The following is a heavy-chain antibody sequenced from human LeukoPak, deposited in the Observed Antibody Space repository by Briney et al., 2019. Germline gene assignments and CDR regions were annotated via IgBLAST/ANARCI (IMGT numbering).Heavy chain of an antibody. V-gene: IGHV4-59*01. D-gene: IGHD2-2*01. CDR3: AREFCSSTRCYGAFDY. CDR1: GGSISSYY. CDR2: IYSSGNT. J-gene: IGHJ4*02. Sequence: SSETLSLTCTVSGGSISSYYWSWIRQPPGKGLEWIGYIYSSGNTNYNPSLKSRVTISVDTSKNQFSLKPSSVTAADTAVYYCAREFCSSTRCYGAFDYWGQGILVTVSS.